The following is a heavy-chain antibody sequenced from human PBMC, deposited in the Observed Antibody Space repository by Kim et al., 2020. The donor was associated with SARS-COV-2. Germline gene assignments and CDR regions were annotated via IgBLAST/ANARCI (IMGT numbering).Heavy chain of an antibody. CDR1: GGSFSGYY. J-gene: IGHJ4*02. CDR2: INHSGST. V-gene: IGHV4-34*01. D-gene: IGHD5-18*01. Sequence: SETLSLTCAVYGGSFSGYYWSWIRQPPGKGLEWIGEINHSGSTNYNPSLKSRVTISVDTSKNQFSLKLSSVTAADTAVYYCARGGWGYGLDYWGQGTLVTVSS. CDR3: ARGGWGYGLDY.